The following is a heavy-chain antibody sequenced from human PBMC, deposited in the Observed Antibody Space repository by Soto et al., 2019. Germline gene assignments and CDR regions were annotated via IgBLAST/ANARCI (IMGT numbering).Heavy chain of an antibody. CDR3: ARDRRSDPFPYYYYGMDV. D-gene: IGHD6-25*01. Sequence: GGSLRLSCAASGFTFSDYYMSWIRQAPGKGLEWVSYSSSSSSYTNYADSVKGRFTISRDNAKNSLYLQMNSLRAEDTAVYYCARDRRSDPFPYYYYGMDVWGQGTTVTVSS. J-gene: IGHJ6*02. CDR2: SSSSSSYT. CDR1: GFTFSDYY. V-gene: IGHV3-11*06.